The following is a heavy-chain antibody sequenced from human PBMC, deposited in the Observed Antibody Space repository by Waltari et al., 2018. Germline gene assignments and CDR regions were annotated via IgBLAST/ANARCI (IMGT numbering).Heavy chain of an antibody. CDR2: VWGSGGNQ. CDR3: ANMGMGGSSWYFDS. D-gene: IGHD6-13*01. V-gene: IGHV3-23*01. CDR1: RSSLINNA. Sequence: EVLLLVSGGGLVQPGGSLRISWAASRSSLINNAMTWVRQAPGCDVRWGCHVWGSGGNQDAADLVRGSFTIARDTLKHTVYQTENSLGAEETAAYYCANMGMGGSSWYFDSWGQGALVTVSS. J-gene: IGHJ4*02.